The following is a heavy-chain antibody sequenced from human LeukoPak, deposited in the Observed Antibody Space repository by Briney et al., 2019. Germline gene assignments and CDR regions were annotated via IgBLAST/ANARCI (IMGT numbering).Heavy chain of an antibody. J-gene: IGHJ4*02. CDR3: ARGLRQYVPAAGF. D-gene: IGHD6-13*01. Sequence: SETLSLTCAVYGGSFSAYHSIWIRQPPGKGLEWIEEIHHSGSTNYNPSLKSRLTISVDTSKNQFSLKLTSVTAADTAVYYCARGLRQYVPAAGFWGQGTLVTVSS. CDR2: IHHSGST. CDR1: GGSFSAYH. V-gene: IGHV4-34*01.